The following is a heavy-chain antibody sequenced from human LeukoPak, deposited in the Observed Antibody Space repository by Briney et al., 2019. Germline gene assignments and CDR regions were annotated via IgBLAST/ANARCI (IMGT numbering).Heavy chain of an antibody. CDR2: IYHSGST. CDR1: GYSISSGYY. J-gene: IGHJ4*02. Sequence: SETLSLTCAVSGYSISSGYYWGWIWQPPGKGLEWIGSIYHSGSTYYNPSLESRVTISVDTSKNQFSLKLSSVTAADTAVYYCARTYSGSYGDYWGQGTLVTVSS. V-gene: IGHV4-38-2*01. D-gene: IGHD1-26*01. CDR3: ARTYSGSYGDY.